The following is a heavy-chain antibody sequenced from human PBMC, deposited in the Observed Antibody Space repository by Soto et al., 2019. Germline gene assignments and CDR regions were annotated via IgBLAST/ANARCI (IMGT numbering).Heavy chain of an antibody. CDR2: VKDGGHT. V-gene: IGHV4-34*01. CDR3: ARGQGGVVATH. Sequence: QVQLQQWGAGLLKPSETLSLNCAVTGGSLSGYYWSWIRQPPGKGLEWIGEVKDGGHTNYSPSLRGXXTXSXXPSNNQSSPSLNSVTAADTGVYYCARGQGGVVATHWDQGSLVTVSS. J-gene: IGHJ4*02. D-gene: IGHD5-12*01. CDR1: GGSLSGYY.